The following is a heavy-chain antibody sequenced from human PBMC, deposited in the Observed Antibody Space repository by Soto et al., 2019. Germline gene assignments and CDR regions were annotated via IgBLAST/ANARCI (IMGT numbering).Heavy chain of an antibody. CDR3: AKSPLGYCSGGSCYPPHYFDY. CDR1: GFTFSNYA. V-gene: IGHV3-23*01. D-gene: IGHD2-15*01. J-gene: IGHJ4*02. CDR2: VGGSGDST. Sequence: EVQLLDSGGGLVQPGGSLRLSCAASGFTFSNYAMSWVRQAPGKGLEWVSGVGGSGDSTYYADYVKGRFTISRDNSKDTLYLQMNSLRAEDTAVYYCAKSPLGYCSGGSCYPPHYFDYWGQGTLVTVSS.